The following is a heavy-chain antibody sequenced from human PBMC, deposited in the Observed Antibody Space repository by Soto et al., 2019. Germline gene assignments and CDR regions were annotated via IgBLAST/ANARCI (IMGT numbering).Heavy chain of an antibody. D-gene: IGHD6-13*01. CDR1: GFTFSSYS. V-gene: IGHV3-48*01. CDR2: ISSSSSTI. J-gene: IGHJ1*01. CDR3: ARDRGGAAADFQH. Sequence: EVQLVESGGGLVQPGGSLRLSCAASGFTFSSYSMNWVRQAPGKGLEWVSYISSSSSTIYYADSVKGRFTISRDNAKNALYLQMNSLRAEDTAVYYCARDRGGAAADFQHWGQGTLVTVSS.